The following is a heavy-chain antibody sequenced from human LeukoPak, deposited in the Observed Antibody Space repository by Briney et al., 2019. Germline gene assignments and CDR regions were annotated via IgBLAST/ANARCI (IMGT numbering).Heavy chain of an antibody. CDR3: ARGRHSSSWSPIDY. J-gene: IGHJ4*02. V-gene: IGHV3-7*01. Sequence: GGSLRLSCAASGFNFGVFWMSWVRQAPGRGLQWVASMNEGGSHIYYEDSVKGRFTISRDNARKSLFLQMNSLRAEDTAMYYCARGRHSSSWSPIDYWGQGTLVTVSS. CDR1: GFNFGVFW. CDR2: MNEGGSHI. D-gene: IGHD6-13*01.